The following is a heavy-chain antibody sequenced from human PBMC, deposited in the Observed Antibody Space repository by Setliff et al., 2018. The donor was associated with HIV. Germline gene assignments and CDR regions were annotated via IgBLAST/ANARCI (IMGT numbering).Heavy chain of an antibody. Sequence: PGASLTISCETSGYIFTHYWIGWVRQMPGKGLECMGIIYPNDFYTKYSPSFQGQVTISADRSTNTAYLEWSSLQASDTAMYYCAKAGRGIYYTGGYYYDGFDVWGQGTMVTVSS. J-gene: IGHJ3*01. V-gene: IGHV5-51*01. CDR2: IYPNDFYT. CDR3: AKAGRGIYYTGGYYYDGFDV. D-gene: IGHD3-22*01. CDR1: GYIFTHYW.